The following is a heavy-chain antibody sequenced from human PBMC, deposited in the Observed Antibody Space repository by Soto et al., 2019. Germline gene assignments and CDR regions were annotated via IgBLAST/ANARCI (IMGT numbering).Heavy chain of an antibody. CDR1: GYMLTSYS. CDR2: INTGNGNT. V-gene: IGHV1-3*04. Sequence: QVQLVQSGAEVKKPGASVNVSCKASGYMLTSYSIHWVRQAPGQRLEWMGWINTGNGNTKYSQKFQGRVTITRDTSATTAYMELSSLRSEDTAVYYCAREKAPYYSESSGFYYYPWGQGTLVTVSS. D-gene: IGHD3-22*01. CDR3: AREKAPYYSESSGFYYYP. J-gene: IGHJ4*02.